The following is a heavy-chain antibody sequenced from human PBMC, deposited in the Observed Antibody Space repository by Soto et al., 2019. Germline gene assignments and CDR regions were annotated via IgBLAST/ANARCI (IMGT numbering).Heavy chain of an antibody. D-gene: IGHD2-2*01. V-gene: IGHV4-38-2*01. J-gene: IGHJ6*02. CDR1: GYSISSGYY. Sequence: SETLSLTCAVSGYSISSGYYWGWIRQPPGRGLEWIGSIYHSGSTYYNPSLKSRVTISVDTSKNQFSLKLSSVTAADTAVYYCANYALGGMDVWGQGTTVTVSS. CDR2: IYHSGST. CDR3: ANYALGGMDV.